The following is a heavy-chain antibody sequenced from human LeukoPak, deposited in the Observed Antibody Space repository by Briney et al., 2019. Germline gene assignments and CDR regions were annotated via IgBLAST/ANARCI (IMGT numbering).Heavy chain of an antibody. CDR3: ARGQIPAFDY. V-gene: IGHV4-59*11. CDR1: GGSISSHY. CDR2: IYHSGNT. Sequence: SETLSLTCTVSGGSISSHYWNWIRQPPGKGLEWIGYIYHSGNTNYSPSLKRRVTMSVDTSKNQFSLKLSSVTAADTAVYYCARGQIPAFDYWGQGTLVTVSS. J-gene: IGHJ4*02.